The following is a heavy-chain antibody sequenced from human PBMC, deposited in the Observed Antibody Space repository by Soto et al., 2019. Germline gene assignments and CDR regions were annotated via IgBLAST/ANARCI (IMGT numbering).Heavy chain of an antibody. J-gene: IGHJ4*02. CDR2: ISGSGGST. V-gene: IGHV3-23*01. CDR3: AKDPRYGDYSMGFDY. D-gene: IGHD4-17*01. Sequence: GGSLRLSCAASGFTFSSYAMSWVRQAPGKGLEWVSAISGSGGSTYYADSVKGRFTISRDNSKNTLYLQMNSLRAEDTAVYYCAKDPRYGDYSMGFDYWGQGTLVTVSS. CDR1: GFTFSSYA.